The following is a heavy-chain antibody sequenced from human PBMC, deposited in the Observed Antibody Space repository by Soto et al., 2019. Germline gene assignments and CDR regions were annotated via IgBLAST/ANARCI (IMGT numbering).Heavy chain of an antibody. J-gene: IGHJ4*02. CDR3: ARETYCSGGSCYWLDY. CDR1: GYTFTSYV. D-gene: IGHD2-15*01. CDR2: ISAYNGNT. Sequence: QLVQSGAELKKLGASVMVSCKAPGYTFTSYVISWVRQAPGQGLEWMGWISAYNGNTNYAQKLQGRVTMTTDTSTSTAYMELRSLRSDDTAVYYCARETYCSGGSCYWLDYWGQGTLVTVSS. V-gene: IGHV1-18*01.